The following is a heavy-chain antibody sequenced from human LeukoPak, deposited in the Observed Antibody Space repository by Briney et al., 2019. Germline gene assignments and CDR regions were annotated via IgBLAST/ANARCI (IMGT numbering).Heavy chain of an antibody. Sequence: GGSLRLSCAASGFTFSSYWMHWVRQAPGKGLVWVSRINSDGSSTNYADSVKGRFTISRDNAKKTLYLQMNSPAAEDTDVYYCVSDLFLGYGGQGTLVTVSS. CDR1: GFTFSSYW. J-gene: IGHJ4*02. CDR2: INSDGSST. D-gene: IGHD3-3*01. V-gene: IGHV3-74*01. CDR3: VSDLFLGY.